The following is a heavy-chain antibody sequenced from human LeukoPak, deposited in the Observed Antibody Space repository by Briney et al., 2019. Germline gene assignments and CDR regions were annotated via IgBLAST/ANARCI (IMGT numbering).Heavy chain of an antibody. V-gene: IGHV1-2*02. CDR2: INPNSGGT. J-gene: IGHJ3*02. Sequence: ASVKVSCKASGYTFTGYYMHWVRQAPGQGLEWMGWINPNSGGTNYAQKFQGRVTMTRDTSISTAYMELSRLRSDDTAVYYCARDFLGYCSGGSCYSVAFDIWGQGTMVTVSS. CDR3: ARDFLGYCSGGSCYSVAFDI. CDR1: GYTFTGYY. D-gene: IGHD2-15*01.